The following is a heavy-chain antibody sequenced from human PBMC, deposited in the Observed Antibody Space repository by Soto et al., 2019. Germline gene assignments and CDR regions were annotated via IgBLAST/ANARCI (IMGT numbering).Heavy chain of an antibody. D-gene: IGHD3-10*01. J-gene: IGHJ4*02. CDR3: AVYGSGSYFGY. Sequence: GASVKVSFKASGGTFSSYTISWVRQAPGQGLEWMGRIIPILGIANYAQKFQGRVTITADKSTSTAYMELSSLRSEDTAVYYCAVYGSGSYFGYWGQGTLVTVSS. CDR1: GGTFSSYT. CDR2: IIPILGIA. V-gene: IGHV1-69*02.